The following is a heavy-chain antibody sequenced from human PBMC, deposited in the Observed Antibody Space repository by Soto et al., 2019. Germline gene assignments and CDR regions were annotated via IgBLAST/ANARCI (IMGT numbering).Heavy chain of an antibody. CDR2: INHSGST. CDR3: ARGPLQTQWVDYGDYSY. Sequence: SETLSLTCAVYGGSFSGYYWSWIRQPPGKGLEWIGEINHSGSTNYNPSLKSRVTISVDTSKNQFSLKLSSVTAADTAVYYCARGPLQTQWVDYGDYSYWGQGTLVTVSS. J-gene: IGHJ4*02. CDR1: GGSFSGYY. V-gene: IGHV4-34*01. D-gene: IGHD4-17*01.